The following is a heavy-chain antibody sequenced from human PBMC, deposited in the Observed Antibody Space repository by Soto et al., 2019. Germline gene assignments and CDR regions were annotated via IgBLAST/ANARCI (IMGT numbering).Heavy chain of an antibody. V-gene: IGHV3-21*01. Sequence: PGESLKISCAASGFTFSSYSMSWVRQAPGKGLEWVSSISSSSGYIYYADSVKGRFTISRDNAKNSLYLQMNSLRAEDTAVYYCARVKLGYCISTSCYHDYWGQGTLVTAPQ. J-gene: IGHJ4*02. D-gene: IGHD2-2*01. CDR1: GFTFSSYS. CDR2: ISSSSGYI. CDR3: ARVKLGYCISTSCYHDY.